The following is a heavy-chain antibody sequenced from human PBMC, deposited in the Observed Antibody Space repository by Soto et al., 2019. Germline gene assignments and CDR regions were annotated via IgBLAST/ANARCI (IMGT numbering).Heavy chain of an antibody. CDR3: ARDFGHGYYLDY. Sequence: AGGSLRLSCVASGFSFSNYNMNWVRQAPGKGLGWVSYITDSSDTVHYADSVRGRFTISRDNAESSLYLQMNSLRDEDTAVYFCARDFGHGYYLDYWGRGTLVTVSS. V-gene: IGHV3-48*02. CDR2: ITDSSDTV. J-gene: IGHJ4*02. CDR1: GFSFSNYN. D-gene: IGHD3-3*01.